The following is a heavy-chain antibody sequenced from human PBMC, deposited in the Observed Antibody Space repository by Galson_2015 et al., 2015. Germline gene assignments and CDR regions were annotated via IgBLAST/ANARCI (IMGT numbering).Heavy chain of an antibody. CDR3: TRDSNGGSDS. J-gene: IGHJ5*01. Sequence: SLRLSCAASGFTFSDAWMSWVRQAPGKGLEWVGRIKSKTDGGTTDYAAPVKGRFTISRDDSKNTLYLQVNSLKTGDTAVYYCTRDSNGGSDSWGQGTLVNVSS. CDR2: IKSKTDGGTT. V-gene: IGHV3-15*01. CDR1: GFTFSDAW. D-gene: IGHD2-15*01.